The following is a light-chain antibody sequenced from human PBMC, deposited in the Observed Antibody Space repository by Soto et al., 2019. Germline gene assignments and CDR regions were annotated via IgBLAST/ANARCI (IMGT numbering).Light chain of an antibody. CDR1: STDAFGYDY. V-gene: IGLV2-14*03. CDR2: DVN. Sequence: QSLLVQPASVSGPPGQSLTISCAGASTDAFGYDYASWYQQHPGQAPELIIFDVNTRPSGVSSRFSGSKSGDTASLTISGLQAEEDADYYCSSYTSSAPFYVFATGTKVTVL. CDR3: SSYTSSAPFYV. J-gene: IGLJ1*01.